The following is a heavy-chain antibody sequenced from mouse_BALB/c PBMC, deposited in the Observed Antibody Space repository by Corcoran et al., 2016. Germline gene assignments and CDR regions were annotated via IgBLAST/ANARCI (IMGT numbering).Heavy chain of an antibody. D-gene: IGHD1-1*01. CDR1: GYTFTDYN. V-gene: IGHV1-18*01. J-gene: IGHJ2*01. CDR3: ARRDYCGSSPFDY. CDR2: INPNNGGT. Sequence: EVLMQQSGPELVKPGASVKLPCKASGYTFTDYNMDWVKQSHGKSLEWIGDINPNNGGTIYNEKFKGKAKWTVDKSSSTADMELRSLTAEDTAVYYCARRDYCGSSPFDYWGQGTTLTFSS.